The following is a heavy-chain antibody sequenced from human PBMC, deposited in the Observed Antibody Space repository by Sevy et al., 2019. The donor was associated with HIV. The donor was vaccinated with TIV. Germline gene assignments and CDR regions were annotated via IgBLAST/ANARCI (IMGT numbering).Heavy chain of an antibody. D-gene: IGHD3-10*01. J-gene: IGHJ6*02. CDR1: GFTFSSYY. CDR3: AKRLVSWDGMHV. V-gene: IGHV3-21*01. CDR2: ISGISNYI. Sequence: GGSLRLSCAASGFTFSSYYMNWVRQAPGKGLEWVSSISGISNYIYYADSVKGRFTISRDNAKNSLYLQMNSLRAEDTAVYYCAKRLVSWDGMHVWGQGTTVTVSS.